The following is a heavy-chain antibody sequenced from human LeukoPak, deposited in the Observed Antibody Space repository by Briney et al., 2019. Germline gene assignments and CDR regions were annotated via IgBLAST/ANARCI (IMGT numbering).Heavy chain of an antibody. CDR3: ARDSSSYYFDY. J-gene: IGHJ4*02. V-gene: IGHV3-66*01. CDR2: IYTGGTT. CDR1: GFTGTSNH. Sequence: GSLRLSCAASGFTGTSNHMNWVRKAPGKRLEWVSIIYTGGTTHYADSLKDRFTISRDDSKTTLYLQMNSLRAEDTAVYYCARDSSSYYFDYWGQGTLVTVSS. D-gene: IGHD6-6*01.